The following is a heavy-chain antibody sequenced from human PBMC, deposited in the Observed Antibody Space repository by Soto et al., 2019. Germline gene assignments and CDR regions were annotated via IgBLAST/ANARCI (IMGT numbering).Heavy chain of an antibody. J-gene: IGHJ4*02. D-gene: IGHD1-26*01. CDR3: ARSKYSRSYYSR. CDR2: IYYSGNT. Sequence: QVQLQESGPGLVKPSETLSLICTVSGGSISSYYWSWIRQPPGKGLEWIGFIYYSGNTNYNPSLKSRVTISVDTSKNQFSLTLCAVTAAHTAVYYCARSKYSRSYYSRWGQGTLVTVSS. CDR1: GGSISSYY. V-gene: IGHV4-59*08.